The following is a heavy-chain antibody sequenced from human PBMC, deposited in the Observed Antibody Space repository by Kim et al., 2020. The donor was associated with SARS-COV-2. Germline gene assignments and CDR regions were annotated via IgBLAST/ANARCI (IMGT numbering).Heavy chain of an antibody. J-gene: IGHJ6*02. V-gene: IGHV3-53*01. D-gene: IGHD4-17*01. CDR3: ARDRSPYGDPKRNDYYYGMGG. CDR2: IYSGGST. CDR1: GFTVSSNY. Sequence: GGSLRLSCAASGFTVSSNYMSWVRQAPGKGLEWVSVIYSGGSTYYADSVKGRFNISRDNSKNTQYLQMNSLRAEDTAVYYCARDRSPYGDPKRNDYYYGMGGWGQGTTVTVSS.